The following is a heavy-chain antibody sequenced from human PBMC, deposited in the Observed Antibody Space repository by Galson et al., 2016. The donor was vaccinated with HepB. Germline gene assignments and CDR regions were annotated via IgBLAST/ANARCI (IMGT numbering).Heavy chain of an antibody. V-gene: IGHV3-33*01. D-gene: IGHD2-2*01. CDR2: IWYDGSDK. Sequence: LRLSCAASGFMFTNYAIHWVRQAPGKGLEWVAVIWYDGSDKYYADSVKGRFTLSRDNSKNTLLLQMNSLRADDTAVDYCTRELKPSAIDYWGQGTLVTVSS. CDR1: GFMFTNYA. J-gene: IGHJ4*02. CDR3: TRELKPSAIDY.